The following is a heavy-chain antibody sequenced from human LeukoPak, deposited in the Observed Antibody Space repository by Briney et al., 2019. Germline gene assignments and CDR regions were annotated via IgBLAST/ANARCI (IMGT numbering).Heavy chain of an antibody. CDR3: ARVLKLVQGRWFDP. CDR2: INHSGST. V-gene: IGHV4-34*01. D-gene: IGHD6-13*01. J-gene: IGHJ5*02. CDR1: GGSFSGYY. Sequence: PSETLSLTCAVYGGSFSGYYWSWIRQPPGKGLEWIGEINHSGSTNYNPSLKSRVTISVDTSKNQFSLKLSSVTAADTAVYYCARVLKLVQGRWFDPWGQGTLVTVSS.